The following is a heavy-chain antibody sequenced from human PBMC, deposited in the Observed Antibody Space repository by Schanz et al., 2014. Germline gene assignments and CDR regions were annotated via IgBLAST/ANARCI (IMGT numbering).Heavy chain of an antibody. D-gene: IGHD6-19*01. CDR3: ARAAYSSGWYDQYIAGFDF. CDR2: INSANGNT. CDR1: GYTFTSDS. Sequence: QVQLVQSGAEVKKPGASVKVSCKASGYTFTSDSMHWVRQAPGQRLEWMGWINSANGNTKYSHRFQGRVTITRDTSATTAFMELRSVRADDTYVYYWARAAYSSGWYDQYIAGFDFWGQGTVVTVSS. J-gene: IGHJ4*02. V-gene: IGHV1-3*01.